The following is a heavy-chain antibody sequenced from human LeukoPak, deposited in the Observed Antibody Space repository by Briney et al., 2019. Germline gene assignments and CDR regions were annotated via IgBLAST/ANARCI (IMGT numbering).Heavy chain of an antibody. CDR1: GYTFNSFG. Sequence: ASVKVSCKASGYTFNSFGISWVRQAPGQGLEWMGWISAYNGNTHHPEKLQGRLTMTADTPTSTAYMELRSLRSDDTAIYYCARDTVMMVGSYYYGKDVWGQGTTVTVSS. CDR3: ARDTVMMVGSYYYGKDV. CDR2: ISAYNGNT. J-gene: IGHJ6*02. D-gene: IGHD2-15*01. V-gene: IGHV1-18*01.